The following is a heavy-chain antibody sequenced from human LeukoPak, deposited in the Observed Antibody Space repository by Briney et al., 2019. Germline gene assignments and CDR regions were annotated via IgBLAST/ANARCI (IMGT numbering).Heavy chain of an antibody. V-gene: IGHV3-72*01. Sequence: GGSLRLSCAASGFVFSDHYMDWVRQAPGKGLEWVARSRNKANSYSTVYAASVQGRFTISRDESKNSLYLQMNSLITEDTAVYFCARGFHSFDIWGQGTMVTVSS. CDR2: SRNKANSYST. J-gene: IGHJ3*02. CDR3: ARGFHSFDI. CDR1: GFVFSDHY.